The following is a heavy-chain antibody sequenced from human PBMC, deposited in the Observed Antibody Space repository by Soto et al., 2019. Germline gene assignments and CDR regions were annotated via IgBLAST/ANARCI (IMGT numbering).Heavy chain of an antibody. CDR2: IRQDGGEK. V-gene: IGHV3-7*01. D-gene: IGHD2-8*01. J-gene: IGHJ4*02. Sequence: EVHLVESGGGLVLPGGSLRLSCEASGFTFSNYWMTWVRQAPGKGLEWVANIRQDGGEKYYVDSVKGRFTISRDNAKTSLYLQMNSLRVEDTAIYYCARDADCTNGVCYTPIRPFGFWGQGTLVTVSS. CDR3: ARDADCTNGVCYTPIRPFGF. CDR1: GFTFSNYW.